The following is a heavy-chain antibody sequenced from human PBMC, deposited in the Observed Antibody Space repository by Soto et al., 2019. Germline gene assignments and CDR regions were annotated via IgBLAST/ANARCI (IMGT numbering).Heavy chain of an antibody. D-gene: IGHD3-3*01. CDR1: GYNFAGYW. CDR3: ARGGVSTRTFDY. Sequence: GESLKISCKGSGYNFAGYWIAWVRQMPGRGLELMGIIYPSDSDTRYRPSFQGQVTISADKSISSAYLQWSSLRASDTAMYYCARGGVSTRTFDYWGQGTPVTVSS. CDR2: IYPSDSDT. J-gene: IGHJ4*02. V-gene: IGHV5-51*01.